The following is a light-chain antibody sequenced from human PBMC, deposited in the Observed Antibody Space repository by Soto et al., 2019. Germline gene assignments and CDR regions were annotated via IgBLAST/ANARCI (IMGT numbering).Light chain of an antibody. J-gene: IGKJ1*01. CDR1: QSIDNY. CDR3: QQSYSSPWT. CDR2: AAS. Sequence: DIQMTQSPSSLSAPVGDRVTISCRASQSIDNYLNWYQQKPGKAPKLLIYAASSLQSGVPLRFSGSGSGTDFNLTITSLQPEDFATYYCQQSYSSPWTFGQGTKVEIK. V-gene: IGKV1-39*01.